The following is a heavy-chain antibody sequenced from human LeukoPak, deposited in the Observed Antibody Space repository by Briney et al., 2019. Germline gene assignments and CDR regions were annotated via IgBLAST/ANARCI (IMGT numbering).Heavy chain of an antibody. CDR1: GFTFSTYS. J-gene: IGHJ3*02. CDR3: VRDLYGDYAFDI. CDR2: ISGSGGYV. Sequence: GGSLRLSCAASGFTFSTYSMNWVRQAPGQGLEWVSSISGSGGYVYYADSVKGRFTILRDNAQNSLYLQMNSLRAEDTAVYYCVRDLYGDYAFDIWGQGTMVTVSS. D-gene: IGHD4-17*01. V-gene: IGHV3-21*01.